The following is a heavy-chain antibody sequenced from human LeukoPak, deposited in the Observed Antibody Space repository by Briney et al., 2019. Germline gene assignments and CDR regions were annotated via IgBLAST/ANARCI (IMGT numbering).Heavy chain of an antibody. CDR2: IGGSGGST. V-gene: IGHV3-23*01. CDR3: AKDGSYYGFYYFDY. D-gene: IGHD1-26*01. Sequence: GGSLRLSCAASGFTFSSYAMSWVRQAPGKGLEWVSAIGGSGGSTYYADSVKGRFTISRDNSKNTLYLQMNSLRAEDTAVYYCAKDGSYYGFYYFDYWGQGTLVTVSS. J-gene: IGHJ4*02. CDR1: GFTFSSYA.